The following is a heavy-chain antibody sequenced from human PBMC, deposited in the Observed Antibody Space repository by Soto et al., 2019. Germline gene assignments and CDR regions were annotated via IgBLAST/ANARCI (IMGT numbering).Heavy chain of an antibody. CDR3: ASIYSNYEHDAFDI. Sequence: GGSLRLSCAASGFTFSSYSMNWVRQAPGKGLEWVSYISSSSSTIYYADSVKGRFTISRDNAKNSLYLQMNSLRAEDTAVYYCASIYSNYEHDAFDIWGQGTMVTVSS. CDR1: GFTFSSYS. D-gene: IGHD4-4*01. J-gene: IGHJ3*02. V-gene: IGHV3-48*01. CDR2: ISSSSSTI.